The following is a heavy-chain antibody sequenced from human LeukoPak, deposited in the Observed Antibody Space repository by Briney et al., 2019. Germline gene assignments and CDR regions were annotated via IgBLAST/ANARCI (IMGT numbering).Heavy chain of an antibody. D-gene: IGHD2-8*01. V-gene: IGHV4-59*01. CDR3: ARSGTKTNGFDY. J-gene: IGHJ4*02. CDR2: IYYSGST. CDR1: GGSISSYY. Sequence: SETLFLTCTVSGGSISSYYWSWIRQPPGKGLEWIGYIYYSGSTNYSPSLQSRVTISVDTSRNQFSLRLSSVTAADTAMYYCARSGTKTNGFDYWGQGTLVTVSS.